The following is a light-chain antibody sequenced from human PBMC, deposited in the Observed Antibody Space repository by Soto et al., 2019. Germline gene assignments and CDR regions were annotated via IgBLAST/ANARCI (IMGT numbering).Light chain of an antibody. CDR3: SSYTSSSTWV. CDR2: EGS. Sequence: QSALTQPASVSGSPGQSIAISCTGTSSDVGSYNSVSWYQQHPGKAPKLMIYEGSKRPSGVSNRFSGSKSGNTASLTISGLQTEDEADYYCSSYTSSSTWVFGGGTQLTVL. J-gene: IGLJ3*02. CDR1: SSDVGSYNS. V-gene: IGLV2-14*02.